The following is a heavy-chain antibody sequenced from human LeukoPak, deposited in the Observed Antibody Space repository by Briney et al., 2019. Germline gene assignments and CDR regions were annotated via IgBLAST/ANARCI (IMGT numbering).Heavy chain of an antibody. V-gene: IGHV4-59*01. J-gene: IGHJ6*03. Sequence: PSETLSLTCTVSGGSISSYYWSWIRQPAGKGLEWIGYIYYSGSTNYNPSLKSRVTISVDTSKNQFSLKLSSVTAADTAVYYCARSVEGYCRGGSCYYYSYYMDVWGKGTTVTVSS. CDR2: IYYSGST. CDR3: ARSVEGYCRGGSCYYYSYYMDV. CDR1: GGSISSYY. D-gene: IGHD2-15*01.